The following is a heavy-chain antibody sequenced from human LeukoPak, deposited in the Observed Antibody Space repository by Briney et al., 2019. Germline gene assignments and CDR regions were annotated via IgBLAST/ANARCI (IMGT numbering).Heavy chain of an antibody. CDR1: GDSVSSKNGA. Sequence: SQTLSLTCAVSGDSVSSKNGAWNWIRQSPSRGLEWLGRTYYRSKWYNDYAESMEGRMTISQDTSKNQYSLHLNTVTPDDTAVYYCARDLGTTGWHTFDYWGQGTLVTVSS. D-gene: IGHD6-19*01. V-gene: IGHV6-1*01. CDR3: ARDLGTTGWHTFDY. CDR2: TYYRSKWYN. J-gene: IGHJ4*02.